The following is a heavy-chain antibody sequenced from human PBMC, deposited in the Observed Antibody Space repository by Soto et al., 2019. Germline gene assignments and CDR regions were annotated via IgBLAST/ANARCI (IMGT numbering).Heavy chain of an antibody. CDR1: GGSFCGYS. CDR2: INHATVT. J-gene: IGHJ4*02. Sequence: SETPSLTCAVYGGSFCGYSWSWIRQPPGKGLEWIAEINHATVTNYNPSLKSRVTISVDTSKNHLSLKLSSVTAADTAIYYCARYYYDGSGSYWGQGTLVTVSS. V-gene: IGHV4-34*01. CDR3: ARYYYDGSGSY. D-gene: IGHD3-22*01.